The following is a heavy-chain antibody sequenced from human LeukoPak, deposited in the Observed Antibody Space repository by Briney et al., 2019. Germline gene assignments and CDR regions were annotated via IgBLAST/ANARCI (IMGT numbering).Heavy chain of an antibody. CDR2: IIPIFGTA. Sequence: GASVKVSCKASGGTFSSYAISWVRQAPGQGLEWIGGIIPIFGTANYAQKFQGRVTITTDESTSTAYMELSSLRSEDTAVYYCARGGEMATTEDWGQGTLVTVSS. CDR3: ARGGEMATTED. V-gene: IGHV1-69*05. CDR1: GGTFSSYA. J-gene: IGHJ4*02. D-gene: IGHD5-24*01.